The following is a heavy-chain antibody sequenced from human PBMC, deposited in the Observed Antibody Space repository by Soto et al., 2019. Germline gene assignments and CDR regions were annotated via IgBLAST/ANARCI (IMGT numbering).Heavy chain of an antibody. J-gene: IGHJ6*03. Sequence: SQTLSLTCAISGDSVSSNSAAWNWIRQSPSRGLEWLGRTYYRSKWYNDYAVSVKSRITINPDTSKNQFSLQLNSVTPEDTAVYYCARGLRLVDFYLYYMDVWGKGTTVTVSS. V-gene: IGHV6-1*01. D-gene: IGHD3-3*01. CDR1: GDSVSSNSAA. CDR3: ARGLRLVDFYLYYMDV. CDR2: TYYRSKWYN.